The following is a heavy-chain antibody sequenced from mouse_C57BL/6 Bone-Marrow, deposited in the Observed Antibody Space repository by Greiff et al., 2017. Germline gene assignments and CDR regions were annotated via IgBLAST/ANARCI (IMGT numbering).Heavy chain of an antibody. CDR1: GYTFTSYW. D-gene: IGHD2-4*01. CDR2: IHPNSGST. V-gene: IGHV1-64*01. Sequence: QVHVKQPGAELVKPGASVKLSCKASGYTFTSYWMHWVKQRPGQGLEWIGMIHPNSGSTNYNEKFKSKATLTVDKSSSTAYMQLSSLTSEDSAVYYCARGNDYDYYAMDYWGQGTSVTVSS. J-gene: IGHJ4*01. CDR3: ARGNDYDYYAMDY.